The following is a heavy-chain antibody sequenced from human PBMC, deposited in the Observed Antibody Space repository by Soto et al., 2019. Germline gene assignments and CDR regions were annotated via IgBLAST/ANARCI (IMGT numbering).Heavy chain of an antibody. CDR2: IKSKTSGETT. CDR1: GFTFSSAW. D-gene: IGHD1-26*01. J-gene: IGHJ4*02. CDR3: TADYSGGTYPIDY. V-gene: IGHV3-15*07. Sequence: EVQLVESGGGLVKPGESLRLSCVVSGFTFSSAWLHWVRQAPGKGLEWVGRIKSKTSGETTDYAAPVKGRFTISRDDSKNTVSREMNSLKSEDTAVYYCTADYSGGTYPIDYWGQGSLVTVSS.